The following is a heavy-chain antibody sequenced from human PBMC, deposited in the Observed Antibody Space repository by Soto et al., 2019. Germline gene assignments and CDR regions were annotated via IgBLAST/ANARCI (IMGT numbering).Heavy chain of an antibody. CDR3: ARVRFGEWGYAMDV. CDR2: ISSSGSSI. J-gene: IGHJ6*02. D-gene: IGHD3-10*01. V-gene: IGHV3-11*01. CDR1: GLTFSDCY. Sequence: GGSLRLSCAASGLTFSDCYMNWIRQAPGKGLEWVSYISSSGSSINYAGSVKGRFTISRDNAKNSLYLQMNSLRAEDTAMYYCARVRFGEWGYAMDVWGQGTTVTVSS.